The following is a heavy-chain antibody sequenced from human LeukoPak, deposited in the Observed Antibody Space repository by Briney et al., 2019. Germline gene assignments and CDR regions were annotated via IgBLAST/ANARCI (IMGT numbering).Heavy chain of an antibody. Sequence: GGSLRLSCAVSGFTFTNAWMSWVRQAPGKGLEWVGRIKSTAHGGATDYAAPVKGRFSISRDDSENTLYLQLNNLKTEDTAVYYCATDLGSTWYNYDFDYWGQGTLVTVSS. V-gene: IGHV3-15*01. CDR2: IKSTAHGGAT. CDR3: ATDLGSTWYNYDFDY. CDR1: GFTFTNAW. D-gene: IGHD6-13*01. J-gene: IGHJ4*02.